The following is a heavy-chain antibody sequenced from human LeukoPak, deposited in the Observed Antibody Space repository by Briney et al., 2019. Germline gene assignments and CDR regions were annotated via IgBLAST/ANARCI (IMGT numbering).Heavy chain of an antibody. Sequence: PWGSLRLSWTGPGFTLRLYLMNWGRQASGEGLEWVANIKEDGSEKYYVDSVKGRFTVSRDNAKNSLYLQMNSLRAEDTAVYYCARVKGGDWGQGTMATVSS. D-gene: IGHD3-16*01. CDR2: IKEDGSEK. V-gene: IGHV3-7*01. J-gene: IGHJ3*01. CDR1: GFTLRLYL. CDR3: ARVKGGD.